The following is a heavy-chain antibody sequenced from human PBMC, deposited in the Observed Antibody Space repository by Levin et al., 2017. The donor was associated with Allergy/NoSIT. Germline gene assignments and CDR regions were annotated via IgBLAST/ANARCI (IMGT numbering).Heavy chain of an antibody. V-gene: IGHV4-34*01. CDR2: INHSGST. J-gene: IGHJ4*02. CDR3: ARGLRPRFLPGHI. Sequence: PSETLSLTCAVYGGSFSGYYWSWIRQPPGKGLEWIGEINHSGSTNYNPSLKSRVTISVDTSKNQFSLKLSSVTAADTAVYYCARGLRPRFLPGHIWGQGTLVTVSS. CDR1: GGSFSGYY. D-gene: IGHD1-14*01.